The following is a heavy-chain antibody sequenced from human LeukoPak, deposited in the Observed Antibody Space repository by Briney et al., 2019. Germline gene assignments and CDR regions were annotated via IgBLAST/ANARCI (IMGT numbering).Heavy chain of an antibody. J-gene: IGHJ4*02. V-gene: IGHV4-34*01. CDR3: ARFWFGELSCDY. Sequence: PSETLSLTCAVYGGSFSGYYWSWIRQPPGKGLEWIGEINHSGSTNYNPSLKSRVTISVDTSKNQFSLKLSSVTAADTAVYYCARFWFGELSCDYWGQGTLVTVSS. CDR1: GGSFSGYY. D-gene: IGHD3-10*01. CDR2: INHSGST.